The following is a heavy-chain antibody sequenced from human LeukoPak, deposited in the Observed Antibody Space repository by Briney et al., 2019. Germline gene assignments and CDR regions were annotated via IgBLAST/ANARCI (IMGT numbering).Heavy chain of an antibody. J-gene: IGHJ4*02. CDR3: AKIAGFGEWGPNYFDY. CDR1: GFTFSSYV. D-gene: IGHD3-10*01. V-gene: IGHV3-23*01. CDR2: ISGSGATT. Sequence: GGSLRLSCAASGFTFSSYVMTWVRQAPGKGLEWVSTISGSGATTYYADSVKGRFTISRDNSKNTLSLQMNSLRVEDTAVYYRAKIAGFGEWGPNYFDYWGQGTLVTVSS.